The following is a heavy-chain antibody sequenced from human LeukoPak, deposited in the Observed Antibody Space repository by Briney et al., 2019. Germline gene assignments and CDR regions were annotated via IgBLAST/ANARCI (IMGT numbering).Heavy chain of an antibody. D-gene: IGHD3-16*01. CDR2: INPNSGGT. J-gene: IGHJ5*02. CDR1: GYTFTSYY. Sequence: ASVKVSCKASGYTFTSYYMHWVRQAPGQGLEWMGWINPNSGGTNYAQKFQGRVTMTRDTSISTAYMELSRLRSDDTAVYYCARQRFTTRAYAGNWFDPWGQGTLVTVSS. CDR3: ARQRFTTRAYAGNWFDP. V-gene: IGHV1-2*02.